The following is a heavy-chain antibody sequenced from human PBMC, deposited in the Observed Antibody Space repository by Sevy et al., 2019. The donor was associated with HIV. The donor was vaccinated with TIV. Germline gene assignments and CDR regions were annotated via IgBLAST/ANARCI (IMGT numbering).Heavy chain of an antibody. D-gene: IGHD5-12*01. Sequence: ASVKVSCKASGYTFTSYYMHWVRQAPGQGLEWMGIINPSGGSTSYAQKFQGRVTMTRDTSTSTVYMELSSLRSEDTAVYYCASHPDLVATYYYYGMDVWDQGTTVTVSS. J-gene: IGHJ6*02. V-gene: IGHV1-46*01. CDR3: ASHPDLVATYYYYGMDV. CDR1: GYTFTSYY. CDR2: INPSGGST.